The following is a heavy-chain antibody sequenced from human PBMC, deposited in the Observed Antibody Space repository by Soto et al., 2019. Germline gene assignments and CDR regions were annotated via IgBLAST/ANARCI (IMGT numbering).Heavy chain of an antibody. CDR1: GFIFNNYA. Sequence: EVQLLDSGGGLAQPGGSLRVSCAASGFIFNNYAMNWVRQAPGEGLQWVAGISASGVSTYYADSVKGRFIISRDNSKTPLFLQMNSLRAEDPAIFYCAKFPLRPYYFDSGALETRVTVSS. V-gene: IGHV3-23*01. CDR3: AKFPLRPYYFDS. J-gene: IGHJ4*02. CDR2: ISASGVST. D-gene: IGHD4-17*01.